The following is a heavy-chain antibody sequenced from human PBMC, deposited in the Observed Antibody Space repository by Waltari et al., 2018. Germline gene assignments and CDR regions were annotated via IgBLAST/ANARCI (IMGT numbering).Heavy chain of an antibody. Sequence: QVQLQDSGPGLVKPSETLSLTCTVPGGSISSYLWSWIRQPAGKGLEWIGRIYTSGSTNYNPSRKSRVTMSVDTSKNQFSLKLSSVTAADTAVYYCARGPLGYCSSTSCYGYYYYMDVWGKGTTVTISS. D-gene: IGHD2-2*01. CDR1: GGSISSYL. J-gene: IGHJ6*03. V-gene: IGHV4-4*07. CDR2: IYTSGST. CDR3: ARGPLGYCSSTSCYGYYYYMDV.